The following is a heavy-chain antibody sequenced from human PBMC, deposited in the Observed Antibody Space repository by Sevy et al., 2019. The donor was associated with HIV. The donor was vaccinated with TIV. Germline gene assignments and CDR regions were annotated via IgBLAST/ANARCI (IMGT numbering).Heavy chain of an antibody. J-gene: IGHJ4*02. CDR3: TRGSGSRSIFDY. Sequence: GGSLRLSCTASGFTFGDYCMSWVRQAPGKGLEWISFIKSKAYGGATANAASVKGRFTISRDDSKSIAYLQMNSLQTEDTAVYFCTRGSGSRSIFDYWGRGTLVTVSS. CDR2: IKSKAYGGAT. D-gene: IGHD3-16*01. CDR1: GFTFGDYC. V-gene: IGHV3-49*04.